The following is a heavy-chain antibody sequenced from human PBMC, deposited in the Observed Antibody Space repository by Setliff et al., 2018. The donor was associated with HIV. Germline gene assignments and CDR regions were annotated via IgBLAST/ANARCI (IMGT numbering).Heavy chain of an antibody. CDR3: ARRPSSYNWFDP. CDR2: IYPDDSDA. Sequence: PGESLKISCKGFGYSFSDNWIGWVRQIPGKGLEWMGNIYPDDSDAESNPSFEGHVTMSADKSITTVYLQWTSLKSSDTAIYYCARRPSSYNWFDPWGQGTLVTVSS. V-gene: IGHV5-51*01. D-gene: IGHD6-6*01. CDR1: GYSFSDNW. J-gene: IGHJ5*02.